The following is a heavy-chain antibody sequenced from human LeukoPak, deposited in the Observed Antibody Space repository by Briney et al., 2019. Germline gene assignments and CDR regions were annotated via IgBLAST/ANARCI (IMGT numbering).Heavy chain of an antibody. CDR3: ARARDTTSGSNWFDP. CDR2: IYHSGST. D-gene: IGHD1-26*01. J-gene: IGHJ5*02. V-gene: IGHV4-30-2*01. CDR1: GGSISSGGYY. Sequence: PSETLSLTCTVSGGSISSGGYYWSWIRQPPGKGLEWIGYIYHSGSTYYNPSLKSRATISVDRSKNQFSLKLSSVTAADTAVYYCARARDTTSGSNWFDPWGQGTLVTVSS.